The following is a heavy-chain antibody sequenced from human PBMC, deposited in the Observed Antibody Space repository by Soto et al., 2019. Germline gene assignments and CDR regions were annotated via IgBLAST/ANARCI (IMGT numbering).Heavy chain of an antibody. CDR1: GFTFSSDW. Sequence: GGSLRLSCTASGFTFSSDWMHWVRQAPGKGLEWVSRINTDGSGTSYADSVKGRFTISRDNAKNSLYLQMNSLRAEDTAVYYCARDLNYGLFDYWGQGTLVTVSS. CDR2: INTDGSGT. CDR3: ARDLNYGLFDY. J-gene: IGHJ4*02. V-gene: IGHV3-74*01. D-gene: IGHD4-17*01.